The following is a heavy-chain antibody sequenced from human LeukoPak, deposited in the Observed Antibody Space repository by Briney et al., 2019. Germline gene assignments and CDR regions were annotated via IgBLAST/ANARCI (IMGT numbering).Heavy chain of an antibody. CDR2: ISYDGRQK. CDR1: GFTFSDYA. Sequence: GRSLRLSCAASGFTFSDYAMHWVSQGPGKGLEWVAVISYDGRQKYYGDSVKGRFTISRDNPKNTLYLQMNSLSDDDTAVYYCARVFLERLTSGYFDSWGQGTLVTVSP. J-gene: IGHJ4*02. V-gene: IGHV3-30-3*01. D-gene: IGHD3-3*01. CDR3: ARVFLERLTSGYFDS.